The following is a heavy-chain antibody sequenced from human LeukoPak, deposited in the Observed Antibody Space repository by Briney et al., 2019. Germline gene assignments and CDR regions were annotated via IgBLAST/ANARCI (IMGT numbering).Heavy chain of an antibody. CDR1: VLIFSRYT. J-gene: IGHJ6*04. Sequence: PGWSLSLSCVASVLIFSRYTMNAVGQAPGRGLECVSSISGSSSYIYYADSVEGRFTISRDNAKNSLYLQMNSLRAGDTAVYYCARGHYYCLDVWGKGTTVTVSS. V-gene: IGHV3-21*01. CDR3: ARGHYYCLDV. CDR2: ISGSSSYI.